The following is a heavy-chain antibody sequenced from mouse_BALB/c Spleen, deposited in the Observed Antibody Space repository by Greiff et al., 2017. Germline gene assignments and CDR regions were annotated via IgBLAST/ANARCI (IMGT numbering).Heavy chain of an antibody. V-gene: IGHV5-17*02. D-gene: IGHD1-1*02. CDR2: ISSGSSTI. J-gene: IGHJ2*01. CDR1: GFTFSSFG. Sequence: EVQLVESGGGLVQPGGSRKLSCAASGFTFSSFGMHWVRQAPEKGLEWVAYISSGSSTIYYADTVKGRFTISRDNPKNTLFLQMTSLRSEDTAMYYCARPGGGYFDYWGQGTTLTVSS. CDR3: ARPGGGYFDY.